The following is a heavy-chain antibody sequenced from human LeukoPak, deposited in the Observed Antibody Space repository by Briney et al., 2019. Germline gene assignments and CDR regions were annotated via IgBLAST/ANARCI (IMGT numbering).Heavy chain of an antibody. J-gene: IGHJ4*02. CDR3: ARGPYGDYEPFGFDY. CDR2: IIPIFGTA. V-gene: IGHV1-69*05. Sequence: SVKVSCKASGGTFSSYDISWVRQAPGQGLEWMGRIIPIFGTANYAQKFQGRVTITTDESTSTAYMELSSLRSEDTAVYYCARGPYGDYEPFGFDYWGQGTLVTVSS. CDR1: GGTFSSYD. D-gene: IGHD4-17*01.